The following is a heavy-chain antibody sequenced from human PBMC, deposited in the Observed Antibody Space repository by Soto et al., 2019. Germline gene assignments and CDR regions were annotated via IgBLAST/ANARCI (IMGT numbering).Heavy chain of an antibody. Sequence: QVQLVQSGAEVKKPGASVKVSCKSSGYTFSSYYMHWVRQAPGQGLEWMGIINPSGGSTTYAQKFQGRVTMTRDTSTSTVYMELSSLISEDTAIYYCARDRVLVTAKADALEIWGQGTMVTVSS. CDR3: ARDRVLVTAKADALEI. J-gene: IGHJ3*02. D-gene: IGHD2-21*02. CDR2: INPSGGST. CDR1: GYTFSSYY. V-gene: IGHV1-46*01.